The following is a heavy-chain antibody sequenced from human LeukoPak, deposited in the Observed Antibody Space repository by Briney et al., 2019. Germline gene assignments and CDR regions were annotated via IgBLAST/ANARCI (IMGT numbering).Heavy chain of an antibody. D-gene: IGHD5-12*01. V-gene: IGHV4-4*02. Sequence: SETLSLTCAVSGGSISSSNWWTWVRQPPGKGLEWIGEIYYSGNTNYNPSLKSRVTISLDTSKIQFSLRLSSVTAADTAVYYCARRVGYSGDDYWDAFDIWGQGTMVTVSS. CDR1: GGSISSSNW. CDR3: ARRVGYSGDDYWDAFDI. CDR2: IYYSGNT. J-gene: IGHJ3*02.